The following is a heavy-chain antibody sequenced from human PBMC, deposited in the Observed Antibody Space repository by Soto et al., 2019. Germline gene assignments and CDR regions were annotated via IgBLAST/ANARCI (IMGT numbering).Heavy chain of an antibody. CDR1: GGSISSGGYS. CDR2: IYHSGST. V-gene: IGHV4-30-2*01. CDR3: ARRWGYAIDY. D-gene: IGHD2-8*01. Sequence: PSETLSLTCAVSGGSISSGGYSWSWIRQPPGKGLEWIGYIYHSGSTYYNPSLKSRVTISVDTSKNQFSLKLSSVTAADTAVYYCARRWGYAIDYWGQGTLVTVSS. J-gene: IGHJ4*02.